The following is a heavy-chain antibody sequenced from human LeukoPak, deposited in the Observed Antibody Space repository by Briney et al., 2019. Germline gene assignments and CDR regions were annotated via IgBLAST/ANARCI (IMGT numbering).Heavy chain of an antibody. CDR2: INPNSGGT. J-gene: IGHJ4*02. V-gene: IGHV1-2*02. Sequence: VASVKVSCKASGYTFTGFYMHWVRQAPGQGLEWMGWINPNSGGTNYAQKFQGRVTMTRETSISTVYMELSRLTSDDTAIYYCANTYSSGWAIDYWGQGTLVTVSS. CDR3: ANTYSSGWAIDY. CDR1: GYTFTGFY. D-gene: IGHD6-19*01.